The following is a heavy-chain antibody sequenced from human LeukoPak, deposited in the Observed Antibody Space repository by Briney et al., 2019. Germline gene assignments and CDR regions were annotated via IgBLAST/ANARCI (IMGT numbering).Heavy chain of an antibody. CDR1: GFIFSSYA. Sequence: GGSLRLSCAASGFIFSSYAMSWVRQAPGKGLEWVSTISGSGGSTYYADSVKGRFTISRDNSKNTVYLQMNSLTVEDTAIYFCAKNVVVKRYIDFWGQGTLVTVSS. CDR3: AKNVVVKRYIDF. J-gene: IGHJ4*02. V-gene: IGHV3-23*01. D-gene: IGHD2-15*01. CDR2: ISGSGGST.